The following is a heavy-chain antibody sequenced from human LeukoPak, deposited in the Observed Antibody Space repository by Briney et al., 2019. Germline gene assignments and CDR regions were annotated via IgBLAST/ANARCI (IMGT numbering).Heavy chain of an antibody. J-gene: IGHJ4*02. D-gene: IGHD4-23*01. V-gene: IGHV4-31*03. CDR1: GGSISSGGYY. Sequence: SETLSLTCIASGGSISSGGYYWSWIRQHPGKGLEWIGYIYYSGSTYYNPSLKSRVTISVDTSKNQFSLKLSSVTAADTAVYYCAGYGGNSLFVYWGQGTLVTVSS. CDR3: AGYGGNSLFVY. CDR2: IYYSGST.